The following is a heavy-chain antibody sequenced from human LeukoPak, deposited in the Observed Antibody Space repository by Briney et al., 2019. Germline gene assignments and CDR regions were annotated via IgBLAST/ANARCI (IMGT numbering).Heavy chain of an antibody. V-gene: IGHV3-48*03. CDR2: ISSSGSTI. D-gene: IGHD3-22*01. Sequence: GGSLRLSCAASGFTFSSYEMNWVRQAPGKGLEWVSYISSSGSTIYYADSVKGRFTISRDNAKNSLYLQMNSLRAEDTAVYYCAERSITMIAGVWGKGTTVTISS. CDR1: GFTFSSYE. J-gene: IGHJ6*04. CDR3: AERSITMIAGV.